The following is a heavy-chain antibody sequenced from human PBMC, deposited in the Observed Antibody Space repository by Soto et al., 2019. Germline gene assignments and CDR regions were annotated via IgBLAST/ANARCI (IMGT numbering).Heavy chain of an antibody. Sequence: PGESLKISCKGSGYSFTSYCIGWVRQMPGKGLEWMGIIYPGDSDTRYSPSFQGRVTISADKSISTAYLQWSSLKASDTAMYYCGRHYTPRYDILTGYTTRGGDYYGMDVWGQGTTVTVSS. CDR1: GYSFTSYC. J-gene: IGHJ6*02. D-gene: IGHD3-9*01. CDR3: GRHYTPRYDILTGYTTRGGDYYGMDV. V-gene: IGHV5-51*01. CDR2: IYPGDSDT.